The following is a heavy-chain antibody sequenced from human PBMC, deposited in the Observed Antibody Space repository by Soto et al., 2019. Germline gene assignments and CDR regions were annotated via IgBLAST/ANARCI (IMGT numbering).Heavy chain of an antibody. J-gene: IGHJ4*02. CDR2: IYYSGST. CDR3: ARTDGRD. Sequence: SETLSLTCTVSGGSISSYYWSWIRQPPGKGLEWIGYIYYSGSTNYNPSLKSRVTISVDTSKNQFSLKLSSVTAADTAVYYCARTDGRDCGPATLLTLAS. CDR1: GGSISSYY. V-gene: IGHV4-59*01.